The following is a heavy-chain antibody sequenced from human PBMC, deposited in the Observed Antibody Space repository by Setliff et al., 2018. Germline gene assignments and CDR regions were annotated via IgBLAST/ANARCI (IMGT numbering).Heavy chain of an antibody. CDR3: ARHRDYGDYESYFDY. CDR1: GYSFSNFW. J-gene: IGHJ4*02. CDR2: IYPGDSHT. Sequence: PGESLKISCKGSGYSFSNFWIGWVRQMPGKGLEWMGIIYPGDSHTRYSPSFQGKVTMSADKSINTSYLQWSSLKASDTAMYYCARHRDYGDYESYFDYWGQGTLVTVSS. V-gene: IGHV5-51*01. D-gene: IGHD4-17*01.